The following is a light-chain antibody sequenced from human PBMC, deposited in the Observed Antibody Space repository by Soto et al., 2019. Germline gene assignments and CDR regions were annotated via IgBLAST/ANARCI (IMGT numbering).Light chain of an antibody. CDR1: QSVSSNY. V-gene: IGKV3-20*01. Sequence: EIVMTQSPSTLSLSPGERATLSCRASQSVSSNYLAWYQQKPGQAPSLLIYGASSRATGIPDRFSGSGSGTDFTLTITRLEPEDFAVYYCQQYGRLPYTFGQGTKLEIK. J-gene: IGKJ2*01. CDR2: GAS. CDR3: QQYGRLPYT.